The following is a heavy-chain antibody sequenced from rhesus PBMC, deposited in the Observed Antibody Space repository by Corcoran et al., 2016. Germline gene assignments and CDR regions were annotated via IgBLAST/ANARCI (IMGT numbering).Heavy chain of an antibody. V-gene: IGHV4-127*01. CDR2: IGGSSGST. CDR1: GGSISGYY. CDR3: ARDRGSGWFDY. Sequence: VQLQESGPGGVKPSETLSLTCAVSGGSISGYYLWRWIRQPPGKGLEWIGYIGGSSGSTNYNPSLKSRVTISKDTSKNQFSLKLSSVTAADTAVYYCARDRGSGWFDYWGQGVLVTVSS. J-gene: IGHJ4*01. D-gene: IGHD6-31*01.